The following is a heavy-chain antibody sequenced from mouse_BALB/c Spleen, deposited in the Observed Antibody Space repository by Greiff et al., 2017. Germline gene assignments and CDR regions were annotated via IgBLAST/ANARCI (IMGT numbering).Heavy chain of an antibody. D-gene: IGHD2-14*01. Sequence: QVQLKESGAELAKPGASVKMSCKASGYTFTSYWMHWVKQRPGQGLEWIGYINPSTGYTEYNQKFKDKATLTADKSSSTAYMQLSSLTSEDSAVYYCASYRYDARAMDYWGQGTSVTVSS. V-gene: IGHV1-7*01. CDR3: ASYRYDARAMDY. CDR2: INPSTGYT. CDR1: GYTFTSYW. J-gene: IGHJ4*01.